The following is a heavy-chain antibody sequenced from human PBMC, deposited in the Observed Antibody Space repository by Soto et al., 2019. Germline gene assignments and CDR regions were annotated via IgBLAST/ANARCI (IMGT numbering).Heavy chain of an antibody. J-gene: IGHJ6*02. CDR2: IYYSGST. D-gene: IGHD2-2*01. V-gene: IGHV4-59*01. Sequence: PSETLSLTCTVSGGSISSYYWGWIRQPPGKGLEWIGYIYYSGSTNYNPSLKSRVTISVDTSKNQFSLKLSSVTAADTAVYYCARELIGYCSSTSCPPTPYYGMDVWGQGTTVTVSS. CDR1: GGSISSYY. CDR3: ARELIGYCSSTSCPPTPYYGMDV.